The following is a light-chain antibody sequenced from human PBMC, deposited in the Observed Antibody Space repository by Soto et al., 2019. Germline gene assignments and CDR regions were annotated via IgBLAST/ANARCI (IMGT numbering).Light chain of an antibody. CDR3: QAWDSSTVI. CDR1: KLGDKY. Sequence: SYELTQPPSVSVSPGQTASVTCSGDKLGDKYVCWYQQKPGQSPVLVIYQDNKRPSGIPERFSGSNSGNTATLTISGSQAMDEADYYCQAWDSSTVIFGGGTKVTVL. J-gene: IGLJ2*01. V-gene: IGLV3-1*01. CDR2: QDN.